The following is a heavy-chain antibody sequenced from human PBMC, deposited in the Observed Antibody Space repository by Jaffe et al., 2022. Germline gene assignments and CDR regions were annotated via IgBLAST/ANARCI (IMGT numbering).Heavy chain of an antibody. CDR1: GGSISSGGYS. V-gene: IGHV4-30-2*01. Sequence: QMQLQESGPGLVKPSETLSLTCAVSGGSISSGGYSWTWIRQPPGKGLEYIGYTYHSGTPHYNPSFTSRVTISVDKSRNQFFLNLNSVTAADTAVYYCARDNYFYMDVWGTGTTVTVSS. CDR3: ARDNYFYMDV. CDR2: TYHSGTP. J-gene: IGHJ6*03.